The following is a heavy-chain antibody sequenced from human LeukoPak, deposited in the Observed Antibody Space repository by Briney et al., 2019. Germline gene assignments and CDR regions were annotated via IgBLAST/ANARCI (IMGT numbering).Heavy chain of an antibody. J-gene: IGHJ3*02. CDR1: GGSISSSTYY. CDR3: ASIPTYFSGSYYRGDDAFDI. Sequence: SETLSLTCTVSGGSISSSTYYWGWIRQPPGKGLEWIGSVYYSGSTYYNPSLKSRVTISVDTSKNQFSLKLSSVTAADTAVYYCASIPTYFSGSYYRGDDAFDIWGQGTMVTVSS. V-gene: IGHV4-39*07. D-gene: IGHD1-26*01. CDR2: VYYSGST.